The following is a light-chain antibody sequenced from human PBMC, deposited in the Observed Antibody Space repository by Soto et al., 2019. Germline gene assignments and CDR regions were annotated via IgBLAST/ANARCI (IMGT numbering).Light chain of an antibody. Sequence: QSALTQPASVSGSPGQSITISCTGTSSDVGGYNYVSWYQQHPGKAPKLMIYEVSNRPSGVSNRFSGSKSGNTASLTISGLQAEDDADYYCSSYTSSSSRVFGGGTKL. V-gene: IGLV2-14*01. J-gene: IGLJ2*01. CDR2: EVS. CDR1: SSDVGGYNY. CDR3: SSYTSSSSRV.